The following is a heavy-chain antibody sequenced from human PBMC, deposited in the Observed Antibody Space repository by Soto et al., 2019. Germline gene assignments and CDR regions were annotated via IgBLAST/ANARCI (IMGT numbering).Heavy chain of an antibody. CDR2: IISGGTRA. J-gene: IGHJ6*02. CDR1: GFTFSSDW. Sequence: GGSLRLSCAASGFTFSSDWLNWVRQSPGKGLDWVSRIISGGTRATYADFVRGRFTSTRDNAKKTLYLQMHSLTADDKAVYYCAREKTSKGGMDIWGQGTTVTVSS. V-gene: IGHV3-74*01. CDR3: AREKTSKGGMDI.